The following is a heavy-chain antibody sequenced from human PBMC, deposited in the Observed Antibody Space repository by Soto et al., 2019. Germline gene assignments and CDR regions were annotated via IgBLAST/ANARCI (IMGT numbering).Heavy chain of an antibody. V-gene: IGHV4-34*01. D-gene: IGHD5-18*01. J-gene: IGHJ6*02. CDR1: GGSFSGYY. CDR3: ARAPIQLWYPYYYYGMDV. Sequence: SETLSLTCAVYGGSFSGYYWSWIRQPPGKGLEWIGEINHSGSTNYNPSLKSRVTISVDTSKNQFSLKLSSVTAADTAVYYCARAPIQLWYPYYYYGMDVWRQGTTVTVSS. CDR2: INHSGST.